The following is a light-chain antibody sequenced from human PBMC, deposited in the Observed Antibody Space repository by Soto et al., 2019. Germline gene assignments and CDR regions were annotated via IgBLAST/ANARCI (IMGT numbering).Light chain of an antibody. V-gene: IGLV2-14*01. CDR2: EVS. J-gene: IGLJ1*01. CDR3: SSYTSSSTL. CDR1: SSDVGSYNY. Sequence: QSVLTRPASVSWSPGQSITISCTGTSSDVGSYNYVSWYQQHPGKAPKLMIYEVSDRPSGISSRFSGSKSGNTASLTISGLQTEDEADYYCSSYTSSSTLFGTGTKVTVL.